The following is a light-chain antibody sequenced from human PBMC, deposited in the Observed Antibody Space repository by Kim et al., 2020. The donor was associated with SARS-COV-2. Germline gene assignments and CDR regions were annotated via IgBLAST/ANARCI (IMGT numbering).Light chain of an antibody. Sequence: APGKTGRMTWGGNNNGSKSVHWYQQKPGQAPVLVIYYDSDRPSGIPERFSGSNSGNTATLTISRVEAGDEADYYCQVWDSSSDHPVFGGGTQLTVL. CDR1: NNGSKS. V-gene: IGLV3-21*04. J-gene: IGLJ3*02. CDR3: QVWDSSSDHPV. CDR2: YDS.